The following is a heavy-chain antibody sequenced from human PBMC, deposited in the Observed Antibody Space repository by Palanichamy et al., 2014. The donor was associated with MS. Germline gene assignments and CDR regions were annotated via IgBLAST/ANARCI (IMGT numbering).Heavy chain of an antibody. Sequence: QVQLVQSGAEVKKPGASVKVSCKASGYAFTDYAIHWVRQAPGQRLEWMGWINAGNGNTKYSQKFQSGVTITRDTSADTAYMELSSLRSEDTALYYCAREHDSWSGYSFDFWGQGTLVTASS. CDR2: INAGNGNT. CDR1: GYAFTDYA. CDR3: AREHDSWSGYSFDF. D-gene: IGHD3-3*01. J-gene: IGHJ4*02. V-gene: IGHV1-3*01.